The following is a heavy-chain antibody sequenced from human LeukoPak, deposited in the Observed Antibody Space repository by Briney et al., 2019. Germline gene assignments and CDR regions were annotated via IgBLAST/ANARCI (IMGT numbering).Heavy chain of an antibody. Sequence: ASVKVSCKASGYTFTSYGISWVRQAPGQGLEWMGWISAYNGNTNYAQKLQGRVTMTTDTSTSTAYMELRSLRSDDTAVYYCARDGWEGIVATSPLDYWGQGTLSPSPQ. D-gene: IGHD5-12*01. J-gene: IGHJ4*02. CDR2: ISAYNGNT. CDR3: ARDGWEGIVATSPLDY. V-gene: IGHV1-18*01. CDR1: GYTFTSYG.